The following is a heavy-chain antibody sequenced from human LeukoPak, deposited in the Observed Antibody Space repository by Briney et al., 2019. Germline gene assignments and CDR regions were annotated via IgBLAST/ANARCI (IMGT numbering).Heavy chain of an antibody. D-gene: IGHD6-13*01. J-gene: IGHJ4*02. CDR3: AREGIRIAAAGTIDY. Sequence: ASVKVSCKASGYTFTGYYMHWVRQAPGQGLEWMGWISTYNGNTNYAQKLRDRVTMTTDTSTSTAYMELRSLRSDDTAMYYCAREGIRIAAAGTIDYWGQGTLVTVSS. CDR1: GYTFTGYY. CDR2: ISTYNGNT. V-gene: IGHV1-18*04.